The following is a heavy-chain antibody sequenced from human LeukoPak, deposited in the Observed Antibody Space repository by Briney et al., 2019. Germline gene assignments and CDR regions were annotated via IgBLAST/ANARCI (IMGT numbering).Heavy chain of an antibody. CDR2: IRYDGSNK. Sequence: TGGSLRLSCAASGFTFSSYGMHWVRQAPGMGLEWMAFIRYDGSNKYYADSVKGRFTIFRDNSKNTLYLQINSVRAVDTAVYYCAKEWQWQLLIVDSWGRGTLVTVSS. D-gene: IGHD1-26*01. CDR1: GFTFSSYG. V-gene: IGHV3-30*02. CDR3: AKEWQWQLLIVDS. J-gene: IGHJ4*02.